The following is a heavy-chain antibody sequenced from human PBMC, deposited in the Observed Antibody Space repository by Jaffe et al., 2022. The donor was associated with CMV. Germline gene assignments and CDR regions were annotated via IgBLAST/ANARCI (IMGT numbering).Heavy chain of an antibody. CDR1: GHTFITYA. Sequence: QVLLVQSGAEVKKPGASVKVSCKASGHTFITYAIHWVRQAPGQRLEWMGWINIGNGNTQYSQKFQGRVTINRDTSASTAYMELNSLTSEDTAVYYCARRGDTSSGWSLDYWGQGTLVTVSS. J-gene: IGHJ4*02. CDR2: INIGNGNT. CDR3: ARRGDTSSGWSLDY. V-gene: IGHV1-3*04. D-gene: IGHD6-13*01.